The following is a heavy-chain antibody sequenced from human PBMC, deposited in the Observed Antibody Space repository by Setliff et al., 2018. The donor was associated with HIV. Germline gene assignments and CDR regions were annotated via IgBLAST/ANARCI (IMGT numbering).Heavy chain of an antibody. CDR3: ARDPVITMMVGPKFYFDY. CDR2: IYHSGST. V-gene: IGHV4-39*07. Sequence: PSETLSLTCIVSGGSISSSSHYWGWIRQPPGKGLEWIGSIYHSGSTYYNPSLKSRVTISVDTSKNQFSLRLTSVTAADTAVYYCARDPVITMMVGPKFYFDYWGQGILVTVSS. D-gene: IGHD3-22*01. CDR1: GGSISSSSHY. J-gene: IGHJ4*02.